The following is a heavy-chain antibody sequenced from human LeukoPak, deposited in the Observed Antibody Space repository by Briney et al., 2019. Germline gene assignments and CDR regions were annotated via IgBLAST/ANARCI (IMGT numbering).Heavy chain of an antibody. CDR1: GYTFTGYY. CDR2: INPNSGGT. Sequence: ASVKVSCKASGYTFTGYYMHWVRQAPGQGLEWMGWINPNSGGTNYAQKFQGRVTMTRDTSISTAYMELSRLRSDDTAVYYCARGYYYGSGSYVDWGQGTLVTVSS. V-gene: IGHV1-2*02. J-gene: IGHJ4*02. D-gene: IGHD3-10*01. CDR3: ARGYYYGSGSYVD.